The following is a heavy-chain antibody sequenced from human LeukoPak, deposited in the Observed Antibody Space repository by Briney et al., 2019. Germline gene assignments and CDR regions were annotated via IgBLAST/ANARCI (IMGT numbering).Heavy chain of an antibody. CDR3: ARGDTSSYGDYVKYFDH. Sequence: PSETLSLTCAVYGGSFSGYYWSWIRQPPGKGLEWIGGINHSGSTNYNPSLKSRVTISVDTSKNQFSLKLSSVTAADTAVYYCARGDTSSYGDYVKYFDHWGQGTLVTVSS. J-gene: IGHJ4*02. D-gene: IGHD4-17*01. V-gene: IGHV4-34*01. CDR1: GGSFSGYY. CDR2: INHSGST.